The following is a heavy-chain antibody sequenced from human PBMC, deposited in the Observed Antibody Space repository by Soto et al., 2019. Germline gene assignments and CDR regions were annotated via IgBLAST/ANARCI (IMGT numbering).Heavy chain of an antibody. D-gene: IGHD2-8*01. CDR3: ARDIMGTNYYYYGMDV. V-gene: IGHV4-59*01. Sequence: SETLSLTCTVSGGSISSYYWSWIRQPPGKGLEWIGYIHYSGSTNYNPSLKSRVTISVDTSKNQFSLKLSSVTAADTAVYYCARDIMGTNYYYYGMDVWGQGTTVTVSS. CDR2: IHYSGST. CDR1: GGSISSYY. J-gene: IGHJ6*02.